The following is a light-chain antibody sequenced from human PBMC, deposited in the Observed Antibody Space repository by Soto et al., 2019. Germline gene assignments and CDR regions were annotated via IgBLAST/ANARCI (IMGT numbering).Light chain of an antibody. Sequence: EIVLTQSPGTLSLSPGERATLSCRASQSVSSNLAWYQQKPGQAPRLLIYGASTRATGIPARFSGSGSGTEFTLTISSLQSEDFAVYYCQQYSNWPSWTFGRGTKVDI. CDR1: QSVSSN. J-gene: IGKJ1*01. V-gene: IGKV3-15*01. CDR3: QQYSNWPSWT. CDR2: GAS.